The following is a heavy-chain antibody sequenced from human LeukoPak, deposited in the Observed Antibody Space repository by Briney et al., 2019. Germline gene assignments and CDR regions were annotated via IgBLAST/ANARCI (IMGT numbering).Heavy chain of an antibody. CDR3: ARAPEFSSGWLLDC. J-gene: IGHJ4*02. CDR1: GGSFSGYY. V-gene: IGHV4-34*01. D-gene: IGHD6-19*01. Sequence: SETLSLTCAVYGGSFSGYYWSWIRQPPGKGLEWIGEINHSGSTNYNPSLKSRVTISVDTSKNQFSLQLSSVTAADTGVYYCARAPEFSSGWLLDCWGQGSLLTVSS. CDR2: INHSGST.